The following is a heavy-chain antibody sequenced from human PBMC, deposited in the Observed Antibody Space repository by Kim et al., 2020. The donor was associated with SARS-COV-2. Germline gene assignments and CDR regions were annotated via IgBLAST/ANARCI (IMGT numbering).Heavy chain of an antibody. J-gene: IGHJ3*01. CDR3: GRGYNYGSSVDNAF. CDR2: ISGNGDTS. Sequence: PGWSLRLSCAASGFAFSTYPMHWVRQAPGMGLEYVSGISGNGDTSHYAKSVEGRFTISRDNSENTLYLQMGSLRPKDMAVYYCGRGYNYGSSVDNAF. CDR1: GFAFSTYP. V-gene: IGHV3-64*01. D-gene: IGHD5-18*01.